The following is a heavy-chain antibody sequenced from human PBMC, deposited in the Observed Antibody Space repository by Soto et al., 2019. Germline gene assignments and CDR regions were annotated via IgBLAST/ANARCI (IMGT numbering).Heavy chain of an antibody. V-gene: IGHV4-59*01. Sequence: QVQLQESGPGLVKPSETLSLTCTVSGGSISSFYWSWIRQPPGKGLEWIGYIYYSGSTSYNPSLKSRVTISVDTSKNQFSLKLSSVTAADTAVYHCARELQGRRWLFDYWGQGTLVTVSS. CDR1: GGSISSFY. CDR2: IYYSGST. D-gene: IGHD5-12*01. CDR3: ARELQGRRWLFDY. J-gene: IGHJ4*02.